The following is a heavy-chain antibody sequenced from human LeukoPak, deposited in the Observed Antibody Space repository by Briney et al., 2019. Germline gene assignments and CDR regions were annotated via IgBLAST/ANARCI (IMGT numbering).Heavy chain of an antibody. CDR1: GGSFSGYY. CDR3: ARGKLWFGELPDY. CDR2: INHSGST. J-gene: IGHJ4*02. Sequence: PSETLSLTCVVYGGSFSGYYWSWIRQPPGKGLEWIGEINHSGSTNYNPSLKSRVTISVDTSKNQFSLKLSSVTAADTAVYYCARGKLWFGELPDYWGQGTLVTVSS. V-gene: IGHV4-34*01. D-gene: IGHD3-10*01.